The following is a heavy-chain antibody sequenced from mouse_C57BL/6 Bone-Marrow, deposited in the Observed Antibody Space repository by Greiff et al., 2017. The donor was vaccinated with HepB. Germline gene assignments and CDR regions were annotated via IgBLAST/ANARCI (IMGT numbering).Heavy chain of an antibody. CDR3: ARDQGYYGSLYAMDY. CDR1: GFSINSDCY. J-gene: IGHJ4*01. CDR2: TFYSGIT. D-gene: IGHD1-1*01. Sequence: EVQLKESGPSLVRPSQTLSLTCTVTGFSINSDCYWIWIRQFPGNKLEYIGYTFYSGITYYNPSLKSRTYITRDTSKNQFSLKLSSVTTEDTATYYCARDQGYYGSLYAMDYWGQGTSVTVSS. V-gene: IGHV3-3*01.